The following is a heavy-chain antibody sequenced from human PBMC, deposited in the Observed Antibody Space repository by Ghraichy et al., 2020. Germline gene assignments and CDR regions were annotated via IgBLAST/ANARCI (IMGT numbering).Heavy chain of an antibody. CDR3: ARRGAAIGHWFDP. CDR1: GYSFTSYW. CDR2: IYPGDSDT. Sequence: GESLNISCKGSGYSFTSYWIGWVRQMPGKGLEWMGIIYPGDSDTRYSPSFQGQVTISADKSISTAYLQWSSLKASDTAMYYCARRGAAIGHWFDPWGQGTLVTVSS. J-gene: IGHJ5*02. D-gene: IGHD2-2*02. V-gene: IGHV5-51*01.